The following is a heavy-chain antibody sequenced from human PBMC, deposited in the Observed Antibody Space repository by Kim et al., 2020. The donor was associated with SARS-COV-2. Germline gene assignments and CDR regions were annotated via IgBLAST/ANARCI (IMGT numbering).Heavy chain of an antibody. CDR2: IYYSGST. V-gene: IGHV4-31*03. D-gene: IGHD2-2*02. CDR3: ARDGHCSSTSCYRAFDY. J-gene: IGHJ4*02. CDR1: GGSISSGGYY. Sequence: SETLSLTCTVSGGSISSGGYYWSWIRQHPGKGLEWIGYIYYSGSTYYNPSLKSRVTISVETSKNLFSLTLSSVTAADTAVYYCARDGHCSSTSCYRAFDYWGQGALVTVSS.